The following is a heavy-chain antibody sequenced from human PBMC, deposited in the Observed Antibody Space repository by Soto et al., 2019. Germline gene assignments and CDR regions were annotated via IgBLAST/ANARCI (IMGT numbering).Heavy chain of an antibody. CDR2: IYYSGST. CDR1: GGSISTNY. V-gene: IGHV4-59*01. J-gene: IGHJ4*02. Sequence: QVQLQESGPGLVKPSETLSLTCTVSGGSISTNYWSWIRQPPGKGLEWIGYIYYSGSTDYNPSLTSRVTISVDTSKNQFSLKLTSVTAADTAVYYCARGGWSNDYWGQGTLVTVSS. CDR3: ARGGWSNDY.